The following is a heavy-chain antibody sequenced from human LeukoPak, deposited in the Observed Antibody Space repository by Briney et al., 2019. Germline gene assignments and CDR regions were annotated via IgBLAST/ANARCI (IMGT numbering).Heavy chain of an antibody. D-gene: IGHD3-22*01. CDR1: GFTFSSYG. V-gene: IGHV3-30*18. J-gene: IGHJ4*02. CDR3: AKGLYYDSSGSDY. CDR2: ISYDGSNK. Sequence: SGGSLRLSCAASGFTFSSYGMHWVRQAPGKGLEWVAVISYDGSNKYYADSVKGRFTISRDNSKNTLYLQMNSLRAEDTAVYYCAKGLYYDSSGSDYWGQGTLVTVSS.